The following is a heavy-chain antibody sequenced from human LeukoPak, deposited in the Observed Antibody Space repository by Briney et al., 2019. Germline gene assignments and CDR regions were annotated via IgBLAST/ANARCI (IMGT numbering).Heavy chain of an antibody. Sequence: SVKVSCKASGGTFSSYAISWLRQAPGQGLEWMGRIIPIFGTANYAQKFQGRVTITTDESTSTAYMELSSLRSEDTAVYYCASQAVAGYPWDYWGQGTLVTVSS. CDR1: GGTFSSYA. V-gene: IGHV1-69*05. CDR3: ASQAVAGYPWDY. J-gene: IGHJ4*02. CDR2: IIPIFGTA. D-gene: IGHD6-19*01.